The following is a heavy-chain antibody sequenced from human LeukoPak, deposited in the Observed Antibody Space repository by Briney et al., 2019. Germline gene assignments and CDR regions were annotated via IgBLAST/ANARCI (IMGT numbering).Heavy chain of an antibody. Sequence: SETLSLTCTVSGGSISSSSYYWGWIRQPPGKGLEWIGSIYYSGSTYYNPSLKSRVTISVDTSKNQFSLKLSSVTAADTAVYYCARHFGVWVDYWGQGTLVTVSS. CDR3: ARHFGVWVDY. CDR2: IYYSGST. CDR1: GGSISSSSYY. V-gene: IGHV4-39*01. J-gene: IGHJ4*02. D-gene: IGHD1-26*01.